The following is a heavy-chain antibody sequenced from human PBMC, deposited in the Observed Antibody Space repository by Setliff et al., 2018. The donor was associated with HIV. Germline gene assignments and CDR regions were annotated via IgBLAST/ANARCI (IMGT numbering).Heavy chain of an antibody. Sequence: PGGSLRLSCAASGFTVSSNYMSWVRQAPGKGLEWVSLIYSGGGISEHADAVKGRLTISRDNARNTLYLEMNSLRVEDTAVYYCVRVAGFSSSWFGYWGQGTLVTVSS. J-gene: IGHJ4*02. CDR3: VRVAGFSSSWFGY. CDR2: IYSGGGIS. D-gene: IGHD6-13*01. CDR1: GFTVSSNY. V-gene: IGHV3-53*01.